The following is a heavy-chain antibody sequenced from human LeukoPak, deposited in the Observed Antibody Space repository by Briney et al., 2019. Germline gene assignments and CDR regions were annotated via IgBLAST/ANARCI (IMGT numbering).Heavy chain of an antibody. CDR1: GFTFSSYA. V-gene: IGHV3-23*01. CDR2: ISGSGGST. Sequence: GGSLRLSCAASGFTFSSYAMSWVRQAPGKGLEWVSAISGSGGSTYYADPVKGRFTISRDNSKNTLYLQMNSLRAEDTAVYYCAKSSDEMATITGFDYWGQGTLVTVSS. J-gene: IGHJ4*02. CDR3: AKSSDEMATITGFDY. D-gene: IGHD5-24*01.